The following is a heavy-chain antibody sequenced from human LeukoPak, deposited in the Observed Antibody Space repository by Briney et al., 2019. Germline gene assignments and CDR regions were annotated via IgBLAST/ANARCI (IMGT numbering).Heavy chain of an antibody. V-gene: IGHV3-21*01. CDR2: ISSSSSYI. D-gene: IGHD1-14*01. Sequence: PGGSLRLSCAASGFTFSSYSMNWVRQAPGKGLEWVSSISSSSSYIYYADSVKGRFTIYRDNATNSLYLQMNSMRAEDTAVYYCARTGNHDAFDIWGQGTMVTVSS. CDR1: GFTFSSYS. J-gene: IGHJ3*02. CDR3: ARTGNHDAFDI.